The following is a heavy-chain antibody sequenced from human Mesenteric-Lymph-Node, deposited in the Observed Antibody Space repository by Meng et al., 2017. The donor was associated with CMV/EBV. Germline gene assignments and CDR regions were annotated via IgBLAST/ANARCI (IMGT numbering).Heavy chain of an antibody. V-gene: IGHV3-74*01. Sequence: GESLKISCAASGFTFSSYWMHWVRQAPGKGLVWVSRINSDGSSTSYADSVKGRFTISRDNAKNTLYLQMNSLRAEDTAVYYCARDTSRNWYFDLWGRGTLVTVSS. CDR2: INSDGSST. CDR1: GFTFSSYW. D-gene: IGHD2/OR15-2a*01. CDR3: ARDTSRNWYFDL. J-gene: IGHJ2*01.